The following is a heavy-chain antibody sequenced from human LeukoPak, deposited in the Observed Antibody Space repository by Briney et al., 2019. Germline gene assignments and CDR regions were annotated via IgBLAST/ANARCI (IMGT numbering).Heavy chain of an antibody. CDR2: ISSSSSYI. V-gene: IGHV3-21*01. CDR1: GFTFSSYS. D-gene: IGHD6-13*01. CDR3: ARDRGSSWLDY. J-gene: IGHJ4*02. Sequence: GGSLRLSCEASGFTFSSYSMNWFRQAPGKGLEWVSSISSSSSYIYYADSVKGRFTISRDNAKNSLYLQMNSLRAEDTAVYYCARDRGSSWLDYWGQGTLVTVSS.